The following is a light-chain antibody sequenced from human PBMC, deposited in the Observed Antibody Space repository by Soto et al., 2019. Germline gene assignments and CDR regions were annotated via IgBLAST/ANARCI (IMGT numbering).Light chain of an antibody. Sequence: SYELTQPPSVSVAPGRTAIITCGGSKVGSKSVHWYQQKPGQAPVLVIYYDVDRPSGIPERFSGSNSGDTATLTIASVEAGDGADYYCQVWDGSTHHLVFGGGTKLTFL. CDR3: QVWDGSTHHLV. V-gene: IGLV3-21*04. CDR1: KVGSKS. CDR2: YDV. J-gene: IGLJ3*02.